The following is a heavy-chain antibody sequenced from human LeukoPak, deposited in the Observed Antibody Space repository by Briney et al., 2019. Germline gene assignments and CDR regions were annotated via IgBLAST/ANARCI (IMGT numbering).Heavy chain of an antibody. J-gene: IGHJ6*02. V-gene: IGHV4-34*01. Sequence: SETLSLTCAVYGGSFSGYYWSWIRQPPGKGLEWIGEINHSGSTNYNPSLKSRVTISVDTSKNQFSLKLSSVTAADTAVYYCARGLASSSWNRLYYYYYGMDVWGQGTTVTVSS. CDR1: GGSFSGYY. D-gene: IGHD6-13*01. CDR2: INHSGST. CDR3: ARGLASSSWNRLYYYYYGMDV.